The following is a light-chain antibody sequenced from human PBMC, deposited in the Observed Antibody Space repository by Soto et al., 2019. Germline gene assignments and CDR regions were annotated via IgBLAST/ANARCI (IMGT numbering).Light chain of an antibody. V-gene: IGKV3-15*01. CDR3: QQYNNWPPEDT. Sequence: EIVMTQSPATLSVSPGERATLSCRASQSVSSNLAWYQQKPGQAPRLLIYGASTRATGIPARFSGSGSGTEFTLIISSLQSEDFAVYYCQQYNNWPPEDTFGQGTKLEIK. J-gene: IGKJ2*01. CDR2: GAS. CDR1: QSVSSN.